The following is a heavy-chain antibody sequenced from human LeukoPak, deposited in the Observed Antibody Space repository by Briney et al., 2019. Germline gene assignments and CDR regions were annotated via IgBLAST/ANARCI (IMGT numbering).Heavy chain of an antibody. Sequence: GGSLRLSCAASGFTFSSYSMNWVRQAPGKGLEWVSSISSSSSYIYYADSVKGRFTISRDNAKNSLYLQMNSLRAGDTAVYYCARDSGVAFDYWGQGTLVTVSS. J-gene: IGHJ4*02. CDR2: ISSSSSYI. CDR3: ARDSGVAFDY. CDR1: GFTFSSYS. D-gene: IGHD1-26*01. V-gene: IGHV3-21*01.